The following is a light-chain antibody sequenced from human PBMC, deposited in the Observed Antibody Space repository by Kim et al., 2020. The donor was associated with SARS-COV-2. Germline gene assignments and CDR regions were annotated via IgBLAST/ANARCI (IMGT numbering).Light chain of an antibody. CDR3: QQHYSFPYT. V-gene: IGKV1-39*01. CDR1: QSINTY. Sequence: DIQMTQSPSSLSASVGDRVTITCRASQSINTYLDWYQHKPGKAPNRLIYSASSLQSGVPSRFSGSGSGTDFTLTISSLQPEDFAIYYCQQHYSFPYTFGQGTKLEI. J-gene: IGKJ2*01. CDR2: SAS.